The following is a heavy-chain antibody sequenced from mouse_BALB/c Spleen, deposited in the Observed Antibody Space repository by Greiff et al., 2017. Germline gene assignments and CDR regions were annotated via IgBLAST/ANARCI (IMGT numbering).Heavy chain of an antibody. CDR3: ARDSRYYYGSSYWYFDV. CDR1: GFTFSSYG. J-gene: IGHJ1*01. CDR2: INSNGGST. V-gene: IGHV5-6-3*01. Sequence: EVKLVESGGGLVKPGGSLKLSCAASGFTFSSYGMSWVRQTPDKRLELVATINSNGGSTYYPDSVKGRFTISRDNAKNTLYLQMSSLKSEDTAMYYCARDSRYYYGSSYWYFDVWGAGTTVTVSS. D-gene: IGHD1-1*01.